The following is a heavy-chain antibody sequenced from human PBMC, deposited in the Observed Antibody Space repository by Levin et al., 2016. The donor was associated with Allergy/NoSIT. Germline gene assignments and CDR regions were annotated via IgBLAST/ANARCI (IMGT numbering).Heavy chain of an antibody. D-gene: IGHD3-10*01. CDR2: IIPIFGTP. J-gene: IGHJ6*02. CDR3: ARGITLVRGVKSSPGLKHYYSGMDV. CDR1: GGTFSTYS. V-gene: IGHV1-69*06. Sequence: SVKVSCKASGGTFSTYSFNWVRQAPGQGLEWMGGIIPIFGTPNYAQNFQGRVTITADKSTSTAYMELSSLRSEDTAVYYCARGITLVRGVKSSPGLKHYYSGMDVWGQGTTVTVSS.